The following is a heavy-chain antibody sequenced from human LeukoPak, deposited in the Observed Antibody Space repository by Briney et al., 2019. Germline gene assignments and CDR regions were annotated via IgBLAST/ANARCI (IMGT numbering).Heavy chain of an antibody. CDR2: IYTSGST. CDR3: ARGSGIAVAGKFDY. D-gene: IGHD6-19*01. CDR1: GVSISSGSYY. Sequence: SETLSLTCTVSGVSISSGSYYWRWLRQPAGKGLEWIGRIYTSGSTNYNPSLKSRVTISVDTSKNQFSLKLSSVTAADTAVYYCARGSGIAVAGKFDYWGQGTLVTVSS. J-gene: IGHJ4*02. V-gene: IGHV4-61*02.